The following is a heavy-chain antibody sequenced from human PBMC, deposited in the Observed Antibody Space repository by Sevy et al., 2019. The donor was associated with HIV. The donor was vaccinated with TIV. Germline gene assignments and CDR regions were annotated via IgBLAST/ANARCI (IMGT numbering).Heavy chain of an antibody. Sequence: GGSLRLSCTASGFSISGYGMHWVRQVPGKGLEWVAIIWYDGTNKDYTDSVKGRFTITRDNSQNTVYLQMNSLRPEDTAVYYCARDRLLSLLDFWGQGTLVTVSS. CDR3: ARDRLLSLLDF. J-gene: IGHJ4*02. D-gene: IGHD2-21*01. V-gene: IGHV3-30*02. CDR1: GFSISGYG. CDR2: IWYDGTNK.